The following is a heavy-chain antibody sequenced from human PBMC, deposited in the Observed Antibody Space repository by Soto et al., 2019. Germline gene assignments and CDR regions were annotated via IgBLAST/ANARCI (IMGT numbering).Heavy chain of an antibody. V-gene: IGHV4-59*01. CDR1: GGSIFSSY. CDR2: VYYSGST. D-gene: IGHD2-15*01. J-gene: IGHJ5*02. Sequence: SETLSLTCTVSGGSIFSSYWTWIRQPPGKGLELIGNVYYSGSTNYNPSLKSRITISVDTSKNQFSLNLSSVTAADTAVYYCARVPAASSWFDHWGQGTLVTVSS. CDR3: ARVPAASSWFDH.